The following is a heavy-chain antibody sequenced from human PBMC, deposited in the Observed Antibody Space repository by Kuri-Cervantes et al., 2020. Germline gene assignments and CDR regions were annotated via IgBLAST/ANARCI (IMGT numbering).Heavy chain of an antibody. J-gene: IGHJ6*02. Sequence: GESLKISCAASGFTFSSYSMNWVRQAPGKGLEWVSYISSSSSTIYYADSVKGRFTISRDNAKNSLYLQMNSLRDEDTAVYYCAREGGYGDYIRDYGMDVWGQGTTVTVSS. CDR2: ISSSSSTI. CDR1: GFTFSSYS. D-gene: IGHD4-17*01. V-gene: IGHV3-48*02. CDR3: AREGGYGDYIRDYGMDV.